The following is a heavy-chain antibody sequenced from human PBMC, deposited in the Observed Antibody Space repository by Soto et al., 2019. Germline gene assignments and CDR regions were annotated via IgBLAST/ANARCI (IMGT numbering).Heavy chain of an antibody. CDR1: GYSFTSYW. CDR3: ARHDLLNSGSYYAYYYYYGMDV. V-gene: IGHV5-10-1*01. J-gene: IGHJ6*02. CDR2: IDPSDSYT. D-gene: IGHD1-26*01. Sequence: PGESLKISCKGSGYSFTSYWISWVRQMPGKGLEWMGRIDPSDSYTNYSPSFQGHVTISADKSISTAYLQWSSLKASDTAMYYCARHDLLNSGSYYAYYYYYGMDVWGQGTTVTVSS.